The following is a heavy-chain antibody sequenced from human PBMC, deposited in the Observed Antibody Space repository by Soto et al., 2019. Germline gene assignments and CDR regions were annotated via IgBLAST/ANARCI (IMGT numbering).Heavy chain of an antibody. CDR2: ISAYNGNT. V-gene: IGHV1-18*01. CDR3: ARVPFNDNYGDYGKFDP. CDR1: GYTFTSYG. D-gene: IGHD4-17*01. Sequence: ASVKVSCKASGYTFTSYGISWVRQAPGQGLEWMGWISAYNGNTNYVQKLQGRVTMTTDTSTSTAYMELRSLRSDDTAVYYCARVPFNDNYGDYGKFDPWGQGTLVT. J-gene: IGHJ5*02.